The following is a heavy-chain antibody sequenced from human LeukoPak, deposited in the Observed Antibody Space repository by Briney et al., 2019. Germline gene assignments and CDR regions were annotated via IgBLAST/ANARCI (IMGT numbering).Heavy chain of an antibody. Sequence: PGGSLRLSCAGSGFTFSIYAMHWVRQAPGKGLEWVSTITATTRSTSYADSVKGRFTISRDNSRNTLYLQMNSLRAEDTAVYYCAKDAAGPEYWGQGTLVTVSS. CDR3: AKDAAGPEY. J-gene: IGHJ4*02. V-gene: IGHV3-23*01. CDR2: ITATTRST. D-gene: IGHD6-13*01. CDR1: GFTFSIYA.